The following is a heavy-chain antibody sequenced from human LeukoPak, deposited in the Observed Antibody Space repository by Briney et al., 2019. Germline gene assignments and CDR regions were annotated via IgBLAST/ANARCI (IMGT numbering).Heavy chain of an antibody. D-gene: IGHD6-13*01. CDR3: ARVRGSSSWYGGIGY. J-gene: IGHJ4*02. CDR2: ISGSGGST. CDR1: GFTFSSYA. V-gene: IGHV3-23*01. Sequence: GGSLRLSCAASGFTFSSYAMSWVRQAPGKGLEWVSAISGSGGSTYYADSVKGRFTISRDNSKNTLYLQMNSLRAEDTAVYYCARVRGSSSWYGGIGYWGQGTLVTVSS.